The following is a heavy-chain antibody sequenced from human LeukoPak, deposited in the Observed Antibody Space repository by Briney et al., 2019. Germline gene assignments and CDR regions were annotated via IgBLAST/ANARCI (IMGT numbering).Heavy chain of an antibody. Sequence: GGSLRLSCAASGFTVSSNYMSWVRQAPGKGLEWVSVIYSGGSTYYADSVKGRFTISRDNSKNTLYLQMNSLRAEDAAVYYCARETTVTSAGILDYWGQGTLVTVSS. V-gene: IGHV3-53*01. CDR3: ARETTVTSAGILDY. D-gene: IGHD4-17*01. CDR2: IYSGGST. J-gene: IGHJ4*02. CDR1: GFTVSSNY.